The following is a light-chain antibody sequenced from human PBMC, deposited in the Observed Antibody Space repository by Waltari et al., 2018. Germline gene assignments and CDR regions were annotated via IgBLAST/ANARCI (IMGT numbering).Light chain of an antibody. CDR1: RDINNY. V-gene: IGKV1-39*01. Sequence: DIQMTQSPSSLSASVGDRVTITCQASRDINNYSNWYQQKPGKAPKLLIYDASTLETGVPSRFSGSGSGTDFTLTISSLQPEDFATYYCQQSYSTLWTFGQGTKVEIK. CDR3: QQSYSTLWT. CDR2: DAS. J-gene: IGKJ1*01.